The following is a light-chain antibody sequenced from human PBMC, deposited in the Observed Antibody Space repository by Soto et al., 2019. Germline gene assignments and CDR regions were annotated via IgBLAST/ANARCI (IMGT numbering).Light chain of an antibody. V-gene: IGKV3-15*01. CDR2: GAS. CDR1: QSVSSN. CDR3: QQYNQWPPYT. Sequence: EIVMTQSPATLSVSPGERATLSCRASQSVSSNLSCYQQQPGQAPRLLIYGASTRATSIPARFSGSGSGTEFSITISSLQTEDFAVYFCQQYNQWPPYTFGQGTKLEIK. J-gene: IGKJ2*01.